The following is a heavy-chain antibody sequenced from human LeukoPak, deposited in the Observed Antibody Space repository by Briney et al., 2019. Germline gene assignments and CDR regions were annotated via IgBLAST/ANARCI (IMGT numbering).Heavy chain of an antibody. D-gene: IGHD2-2*01. V-gene: IGHV1-18*01. CDR1: GYTFTSYG. Sequence: ASVKVSCKASGYTFTSYGISWVRQAPGQGLEWMGWISAYNGNTNYAQKLQGRVTMTTDTSTSTAYMELRSLRSDDTAVYYCARDRGGYCSSTSCPHECWGQGTLATVSS. CDR3: ARDRGGYCSSTSCPHEC. CDR2: ISAYNGNT. J-gene: IGHJ4*02.